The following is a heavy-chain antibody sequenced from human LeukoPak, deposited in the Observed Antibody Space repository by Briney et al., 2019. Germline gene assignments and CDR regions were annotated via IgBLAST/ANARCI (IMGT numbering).Heavy chain of an antibody. Sequence: GGSLRLSCAASGFTFSSYAMSWVRQAPGKGPEWVSAISGSGGSTYYADSVKGRFTISRDNSKNTLYLQMNSLRAEDTAVYYCAKDPSREYYYGSGSYQYYFDYWGQGTLVTVSS. CDR1: GFTFSSYA. CDR3: AKDPSREYYYGSGSYQYYFDY. J-gene: IGHJ4*02. CDR2: ISGSGGST. D-gene: IGHD3-10*01. V-gene: IGHV3-23*01.